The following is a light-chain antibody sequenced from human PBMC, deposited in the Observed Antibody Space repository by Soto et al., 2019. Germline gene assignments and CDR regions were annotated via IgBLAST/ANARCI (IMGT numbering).Light chain of an antibody. V-gene: IGLV2-14*01. Sequence: QSALNQPASVSGSPGQSITISCTGTSSDVGDYNYVSWYQQHPGKAPQLMIYDVSNRPSGVSNRFSGSKSGNTASLTVSGLQDEDEADYYCSSYTSSSTLVFGGGTQLTV. CDR3: SSYTSSSTLV. J-gene: IGLJ2*01. CDR2: DVS. CDR1: SSDVGDYNY.